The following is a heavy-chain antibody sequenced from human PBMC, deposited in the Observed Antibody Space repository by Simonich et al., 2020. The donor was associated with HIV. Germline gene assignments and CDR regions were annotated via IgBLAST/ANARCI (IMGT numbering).Heavy chain of an antibody. D-gene: IGHD3-9*01. V-gene: IGHV4-34*01. CDR1: NGSFSGDF. CDR2: INHFVST. Sequence: QVQLQQWGAGLLKPSETLSLTCAVYNGSFSGDFWSWIRQPPGKGLEWIGEINHFVSTNYNPSLKSRVTISVDTSKNQFSLRLSSVTAADTAVYYCARRRILTTYYFRDYYYYMDVWGEGTTVTVSS. J-gene: IGHJ6*03. CDR3: ARRRILTTYYFRDYYYYMDV.